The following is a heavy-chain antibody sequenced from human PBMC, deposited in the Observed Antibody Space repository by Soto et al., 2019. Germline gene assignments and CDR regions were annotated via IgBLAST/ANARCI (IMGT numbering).Heavy chain of an antibody. Sequence: SETLSLTCTVSGDSIRNRNYYWGWIRQPPGKGLEWIVSRYDDASTFYNPSLKSRVTISVDTSKKQLSLKVTSVTAADTAVYYCASPKIAFYNWFDPWGQGTLVT. V-gene: IGHV4-39*01. CDR1: GDSIRNRNYY. D-gene: IGHD3-3*02. CDR3: ASPKIAFYNWFDP. J-gene: IGHJ5*02. CDR2: RYDDAST.